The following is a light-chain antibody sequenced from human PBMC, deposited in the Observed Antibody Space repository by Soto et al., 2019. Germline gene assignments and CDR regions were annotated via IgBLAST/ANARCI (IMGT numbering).Light chain of an antibody. Sequence: QSALTQPPSASGSPGQSVTISCTGTSSDVGGYNYVSWYQQHPGKAPKLMIYEVSERPSGVPDRFSGSKSGNTASLTVSGLQAEDEADYYCSSYADSNNFVFGTGTKLTVL. V-gene: IGLV2-8*01. CDR3: SSYADSNNFV. J-gene: IGLJ1*01. CDR2: EVS. CDR1: SSDVGGYNY.